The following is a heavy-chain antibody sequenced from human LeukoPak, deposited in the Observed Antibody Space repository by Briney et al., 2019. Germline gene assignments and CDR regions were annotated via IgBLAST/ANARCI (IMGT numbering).Heavy chain of an antibody. CDR2: ISGSGDNT. Sequence: GGSLRLSCAASGFTFRNYAMTWVRQAPGKGLELVSVISGSGDNTYYADSVKGRFTVSRDNSKNTLYLQMNSLRAEDTAVYYCAKGGSEAPFLGAFDIWGQGTMVTVSS. CDR1: GFTFRNYA. D-gene: IGHD3-3*01. J-gene: IGHJ3*02. V-gene: IGHV3-23*01. CDR3: AKGGSEAPFLGAFDI.